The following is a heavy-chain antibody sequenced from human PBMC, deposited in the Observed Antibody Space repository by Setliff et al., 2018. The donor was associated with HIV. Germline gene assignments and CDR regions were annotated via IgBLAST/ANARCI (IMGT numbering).Heavy chain of an antibody. Sequence: SLRLSCAASGFTFDDYAMHWVRQAPGKGLEWDSGISWNSGSIGYADSVKGRFTISRDNAKNSLYLQMNSLRAENTALYYCAKDIGGGWGAFDIWGQGTMVTVS. CDR3: AKDIGGGWGAFDI. CDR1: GFTFDDYA. V-gene: IGHV3-9*01. D-gene: IGHD3-16*01. J-gene: IGHJ3*02. CDR2: ISWNSGSI.